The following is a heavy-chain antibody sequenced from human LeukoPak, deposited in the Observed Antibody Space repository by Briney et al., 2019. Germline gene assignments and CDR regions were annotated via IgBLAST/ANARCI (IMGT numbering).Heavy chain of an antibody. J-gene: IGHJ4*02. CDR1: GYTFTGYY. CDR2: INPNSGGT. CDR3: ARPVFCSSTSCPSDY. Sequence: ASVKVSCKASGYTFTGYYMHWVRQAPGQGLEWMGWINPNSGGTNYAQKFQGRVTMTRDTSISTAYMELSRLRSDDTAVYYCARPVFCSSTSCPSDYWGQGTLVTVSS. V-gene: IGHV1-2*02. D-gene: IGHD2-2*01.